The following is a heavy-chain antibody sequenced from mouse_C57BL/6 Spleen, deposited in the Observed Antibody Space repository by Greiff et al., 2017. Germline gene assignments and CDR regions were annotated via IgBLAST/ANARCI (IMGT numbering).Heavy chain of an antibody. CDR1: GFSLTSYG. CDR2: IWSGGST. V-gene: IGHV2-2*01. J-gene: IGHJ4*01. CDR3: ARNPFITTVLATTDYYAMDY. D-gene: IGHD1-1*01. Sequence: QVQLQQSGPGLVQPSQSLSITCTVSGFSLTSYGVHWVRQSPGKGLEWLGVIWSGGSTDYNAAFISRLSISKDNSKSQVFFKMNSLQAVNTAIYYCARNPFITTVLATTDYYAMDYWGQGTSVTVSS.